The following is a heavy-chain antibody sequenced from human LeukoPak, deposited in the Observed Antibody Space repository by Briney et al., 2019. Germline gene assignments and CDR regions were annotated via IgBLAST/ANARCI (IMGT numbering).Heavy chain of an antibody. J-gene: IGHJ4*02. CDR2: IIPIFGTA. CDR3: ARDRDYYDSSGYYGY. D-gene: IGHD3-22*01. CDR1: GGTFSSYA. V-gene: IGHV1-69*05. Sequence: SVKVSCKASGGTFSSYAISWVRQAPGQGLEWMGGIIPIFGTANYAQKFQGRVTITTDESTSTAYMELSSLRSEDTAVYCCARDRDYYDSSGYYGYWGQGTLVTVSS.